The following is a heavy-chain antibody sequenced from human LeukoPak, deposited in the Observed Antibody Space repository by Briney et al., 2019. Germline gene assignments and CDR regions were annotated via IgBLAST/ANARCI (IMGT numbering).Heavy chain of an antibody. J-gene: IGHJ5*02. D-gene: IGHD3-10*01. CDR3: ARGPRVTMVRGLPRWFDP. Sequence: SETLSLTCAVYGGSFSGYYWSWIRQPPGKGLEWIGEINHSGSTNYNPSLKSRVTISVDTSKNQFSLKLSSVTAADTAVYYCARGPRVTMVRGLPRWFDPWGQGTLVTVSS. CDR1: GGSFSGYY. CDR2: INHSGST. V-gene: IGHV4-34*01.